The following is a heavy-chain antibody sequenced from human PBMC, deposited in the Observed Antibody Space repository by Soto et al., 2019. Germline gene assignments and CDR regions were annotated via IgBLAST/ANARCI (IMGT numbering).Heavy chain of an antibody. CDR3: TRKSQSGVDI. D-gene: IGHD3-10*01. Sequence: GGSLRLSCAASGFTFSGSAMHWVRQASGKGLEWVGRIRSKANSYATAYAASVKGRFTISRDDSKNTAYLQMNSLKTEDTAVYYCTRKSQSGVDIWGQGTMVTVSS. CDR1: GFTFSGSA. V-gene: IGHV3-73*01. J-gene: IGHJ3*02. CDR2: IRSKANSYAT.